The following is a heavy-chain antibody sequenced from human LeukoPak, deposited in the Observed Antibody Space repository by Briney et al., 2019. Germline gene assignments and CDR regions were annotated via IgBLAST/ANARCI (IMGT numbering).Heavy chain of an antibody. CDR3: ARRTTVTSGAFDI. CDR2: ISSSGSTI. V-gene: IGHV3-11*04. D-gene: IGHD4-11*01. Sequence: PGGSLRLSCAASGFTFSDYYMSWIRQAPGKGLEWVPYISSSGSTIYYADSVKGRFTISRDNAKNSLYLQMNSLRAEDTAVYYCARRTTVTSGAFDIWGQGTMVTVSS. CDR1: GFTFSDYY. J-gene: IGHJ3*02.